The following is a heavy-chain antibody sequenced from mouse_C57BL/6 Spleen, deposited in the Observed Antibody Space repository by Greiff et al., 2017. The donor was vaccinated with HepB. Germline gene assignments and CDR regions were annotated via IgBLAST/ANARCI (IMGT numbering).Heavy chain of an antibody. V-gene: IGHV7-1*01. J-gene: IGHJ2*01. CDR2: SRNKANDYTT. CDR1: GFTFSDFY. CDR3: ARGTAQALYFDY. Sequence: EVKVVDSGGGLVQSGRSLRLSCATSGFTFSDFYMEWVRQAPGKGLEWIAASRNKANDYTTEYSASVKGRFIVSRDTSQSILYLQMNALRADDTAIYYCARGTAQALYFDYWGQGTTLTVSS. D-gene: IGHD3-2*02.